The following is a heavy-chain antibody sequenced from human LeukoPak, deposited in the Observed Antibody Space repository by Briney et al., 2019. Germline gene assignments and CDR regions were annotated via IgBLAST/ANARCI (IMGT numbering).Heavy chain of an antibody. J-gene: IGHJ4*02. D-gene: IGHD1-26*01. CDR2: ISYDGSNK. CDR3: AREGISGSYVVYYFDY. V-gene: IGHV3-30-3*01. Sequence: PGGSLRLSCAASGFTFSSYAMHWVRQAPGKGLEWVAVISYDGSNKYYADSVKGRFTISRDNSKNTLYLQMNSLRAEDTAVYYCAREGISGSYVVYYFDYWGQGTLVTVSS. CDR1: GFTFSSYA.